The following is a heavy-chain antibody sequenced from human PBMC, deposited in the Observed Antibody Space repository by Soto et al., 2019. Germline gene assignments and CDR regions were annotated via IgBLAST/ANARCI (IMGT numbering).Heavy chain of an antibody. CDR1: ALTFGSRA. J-gene: IGHJ4*02. CDR2: ITDTGGDA. CDR3: VRGSKDSYPGSRISDF. Sequence: EVQLLESGGELIQPGGSLRLSCVASALTFGSRAMSWVRQSPGEGLEWVSTITDTGGDAKYADSVRGRFAISRDNSKNTLYLQMSALRAEDSAIYFCVRGSKDSYPGSRISDFWGRGTLVTVSS. V-gene: IGHV3-23*01. D-gene: IGHD3-10*01.